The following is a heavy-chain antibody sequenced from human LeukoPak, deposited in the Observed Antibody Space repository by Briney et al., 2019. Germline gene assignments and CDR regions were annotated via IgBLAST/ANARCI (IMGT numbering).Heavy chain of an antibody. CDR3: ARDPYYYNSSFGAFDI. J-gene: IGHJ3*02. CDR2: IKQDGSEK. Sequence: GGSLRLSCAASGFTFSSYWMSWIRQAPGKGLEWVANIKQDGSEKYYGDSVKGRFTISRDNAKNSLYLQMNSLRAEDTAVYYCARDPYYYNSSFGAFDIWGQGTLVTVSS. D-gene: IGHD3-22*01. CDR1: GFTFSSYW. V-gene: IGHV3-7*01.